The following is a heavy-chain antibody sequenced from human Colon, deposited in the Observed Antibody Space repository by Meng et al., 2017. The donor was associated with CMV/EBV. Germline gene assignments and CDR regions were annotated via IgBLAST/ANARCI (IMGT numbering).Heavy chain of an antibody. Sequence: GSLRLSCTVSGYSIGSGYYWGWIRQPPGKGLEWIGSIYHSGSTYYNPSLKSRVTISVDTSKNQFSLKLSSVTAADTAVYYCARDRIGGDVLLWFGGLQYYYYGMDVWGQGTTVTVSS. CDR1: GYSIGSGYY. D-gene: IGHD3-10*01. J-gene: IGHJ6*02. V-gene: IGHV4-38-2*02. CDR2: IYHSGST. CDR3: ARDRIGGDVLLWFGGLQYYYYGMDV.